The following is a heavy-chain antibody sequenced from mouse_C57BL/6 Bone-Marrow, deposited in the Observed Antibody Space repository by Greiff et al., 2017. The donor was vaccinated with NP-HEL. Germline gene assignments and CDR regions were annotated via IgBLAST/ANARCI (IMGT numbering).Heavy chain of an antibody. J-gene: IGHJ3*01. D-gene: IGHD2-3*01. Sequence: QVQLQQPGAELVKPGASVKLSCKASGYTFTSYWMHWVKQRPGQGLEWIEMIHPNSGSTNYNEKFKSKATLTVDKSSSTAYMQLSSLTSEDSAVYYCARAIYDGYYVGFAYWGQGTLVTVSA. V-gene: IGHV1-64*01. CDR3: ARAIYDGYYVGFAY. CDR2: IHPNSGST. CDR1: GYTFTSYW.